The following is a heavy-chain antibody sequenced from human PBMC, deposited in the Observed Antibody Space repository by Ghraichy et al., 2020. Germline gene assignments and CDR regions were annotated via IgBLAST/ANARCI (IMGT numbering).Heavy chain of an antibody. Sequence: GGSLRLSCAASGFTFSGSAMHWVRLASGKGLEWVGRIRSKVNSYATAYAASVKGRFTISRDDSENTAYLQMNSLKTEDTAVYYCTRLLEDSSGPYYFDYWGQGTLVTVSS. V-gene: IGHV3-73*01. CDR3: TRLLEDSSGPYYFDY. CDR2: IRSKVNSYAT. CDR1: GFTFSGSA. J-gene: IGHJ4*02. D-gene: IGHD6-19*01.